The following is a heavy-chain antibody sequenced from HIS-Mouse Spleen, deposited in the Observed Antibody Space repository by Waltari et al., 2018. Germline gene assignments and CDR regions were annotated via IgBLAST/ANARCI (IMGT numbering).Heavy chain of an antibody. J-gene: IGHJ4*02. V-gene: IGHV3-30*18. Sequence: QVQLVESGGGVVQPGRSLRLSCAASGFTFSSYGMHWVRQAPGKGVEWVAVISYDGSNKYYADAVKGRLTISRDNSKNTLYLQMNSLRAEDTAVYYCAKDRGSQFDYWGQGTLVTVSS. CDR3: AKDRGSQFDY. CDR2: ISYDGSNK. D-gene: IGHD1-26*01. CDR1: GFTFSSYG.